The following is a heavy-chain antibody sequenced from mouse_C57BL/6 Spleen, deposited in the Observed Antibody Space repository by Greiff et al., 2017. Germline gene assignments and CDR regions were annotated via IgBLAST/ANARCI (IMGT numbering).Heavy chain of an antibody. CDR1: GYTFTSYW. CDR2: IDPSDGYT. V-gene: IGHV1-69*01. D-gene: IGHD2-5*01. Sequence: QVQLQQPGAELVMPGASVQLSCKASGYTFTSYWMHWVKQRPGQGLEWIGEIDPSDGYTTSNQKFKGKSTLTVDKSSSTAYMQLSSLTSEDSAVYCCAAYNSNFGFAYWGQGTLVTVAA. J-gene: IGHJ3*01. CDR3: AAYNSNFGFAY.